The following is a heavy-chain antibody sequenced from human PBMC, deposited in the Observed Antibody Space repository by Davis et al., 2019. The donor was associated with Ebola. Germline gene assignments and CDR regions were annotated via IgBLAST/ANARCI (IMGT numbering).Heavy chain of an antibody. CDR1: GGSFSGYY. Sequence: SETLSLTCAVYGGSFSGYYWSWIRQPPGKGLEWIGYIYYSGSTNYNPSLKSRVTISVDTSKNQLSLKVSSVTAADTAVYYCATTKQWLAFDYWGLGTLVTVSS. D-gene: IGHD6-19*01. J-gene: IGHJ4*02. CDR3: ATTKQWLAFDY. V-gene: IGHV4-59*01. CDR2: IYYSGST.